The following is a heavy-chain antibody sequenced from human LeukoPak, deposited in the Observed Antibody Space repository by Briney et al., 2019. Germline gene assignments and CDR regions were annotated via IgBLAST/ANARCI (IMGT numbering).Heavy chain of an antibody. V-gene: IGHV4-30-2*01. Sequence: SETLSLTCAVSGGSISSGGYSWCWIRQPPGKGLEWIGYIYHSGSTYYNPSLKSRVTISVDRSKNQFSLKLSSVTAADTAVYYCARYNYYDSSGYYQGGYFDYWGQGTLVTVSS. CDR2: IYHSGST. D-gene: IGHD3-22*01. CDR1: GGSISSGGYS. CDR3: ARYNYYDSSGYYQGGYFDY. J-gene: IGHJ4*02.